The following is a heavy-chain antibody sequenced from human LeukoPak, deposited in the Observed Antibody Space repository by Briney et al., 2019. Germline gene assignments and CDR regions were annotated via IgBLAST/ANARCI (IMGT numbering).Heavy chain of an antibody. CDR2: INAGNGNT. J-gene: IGHJ4*02. V-gene: IGHV1-3*01. D-gene: IGHD1-26*01. Sequence: ASVKVSCKASGYTFTSYAMHWVRQAPGQRLEWMGWINAGNGNTKYSQKFQGRVTITRDTSASTAYMELSSLRSEDTAVYYCASGHVGATGQDSWGQGTLVTVSS. CDR1: GYTFTSYA. CDR3: ASGHVGATGQDS.